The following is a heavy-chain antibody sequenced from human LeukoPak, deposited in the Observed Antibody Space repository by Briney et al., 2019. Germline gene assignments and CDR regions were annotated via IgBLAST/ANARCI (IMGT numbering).Heavy chain of an antibody. J-gene: IGHJ4*02. V-gene: IGHV3-30*04. Sequence: GGSLRLSCAASGFTFSGYAMHWVRQAPGKGLEWVAVISYDGSDKYYADSVKGRFTISRDNSKNTLYLQMNSLRAEDTAVYYCARDRGRVLLWFGGLDYWGQGTLVTVSS. D-gene: IGHD3-10*01. CDR1: GFTFSGYA. CDR3: ARDRGRVLLWFGGLDY. CDR2: ISYDGSDK.